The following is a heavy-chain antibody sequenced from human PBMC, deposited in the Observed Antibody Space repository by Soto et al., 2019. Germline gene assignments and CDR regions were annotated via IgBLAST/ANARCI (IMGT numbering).Heavy chain of an antibody. CDR1: GFTSSSYA. Sequence: EWQLVESGGGLVQPGGSLRLSCADSGFTSSSYAMTWVRQAPGKGLESVSAITSNGGNTDNASSVKGRFTISRDNSKNTLYLQMGSLRAEDMAVYYSARRIPFGYGRDVWGQGTTVTVSS. V-gene: IGHV3-64*01. CDR3: ARRIPFGYGRDV. D-gene: IGHD2-21*01. J-gene: IGHJ6*02. CDR2: ITSNGGNT.